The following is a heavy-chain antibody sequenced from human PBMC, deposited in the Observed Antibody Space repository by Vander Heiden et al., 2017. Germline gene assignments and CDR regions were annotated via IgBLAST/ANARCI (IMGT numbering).Heavy chain of an antibody. CDR2: IYYSGST. CDR1: GGSISSSSYY. D-gene: IGHD3-22*01. J-gene: IGHJ6*02. CDR3: ARVYYYDSSGYYLGVFYYYYGMDV. V-gene: IGHV4-39*01. Sequence: QLQLQESGPGLVKPSETLPLTCTVSGGSISSSSYYWGWIRQPPGKGLEWIGSIYYSGSTYYNPSLKSRVTISVDTSKNQFSLKLSSVTAADTAVYYCARVYYYDSSGYYLGVFYYYYGMDVWSQGTTVTVSS.